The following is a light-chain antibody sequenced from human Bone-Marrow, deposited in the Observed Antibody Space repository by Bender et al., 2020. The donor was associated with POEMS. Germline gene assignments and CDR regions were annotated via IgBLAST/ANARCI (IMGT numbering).Light chain of an antibody. V-gene: IGLV3-25*03. CDR3: QSADNNVAS. Sequence: SHELTQPPSVSVSPGQTARITCSGHALANQYVYWYQQKPGQAPVLVMSKDSERPSGIPERFSGSSSGTTVTLTVSGVQAEDEADYYCQSADNNVASFGGGTKLTVL. CDR2: KDS. CDR1: ALANQY. J-gene: IGLJ3*02.